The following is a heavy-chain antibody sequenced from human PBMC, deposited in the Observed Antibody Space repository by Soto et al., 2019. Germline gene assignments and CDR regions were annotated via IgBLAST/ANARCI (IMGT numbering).Heavy chain of an antibody. Sequence: QVQLVQSGAEVKKPGSSVKVSCKASGGTFSSYTISWVRQAPGQGLEWMGRIIPILGIANYAQKFQGRVTITADKSTSTAYMELSSLRSEDTAVYYCARDYADYYYLDVWGKVTTVTVSS. D-gene: IGHD4-17*01. CDR3: ARDYADYYYLDV. CDR2: IIPILGIA. J-gene: IGHJ6*03. V-gene: IGHV1-69*08. CDR1: GGTFSSYT.